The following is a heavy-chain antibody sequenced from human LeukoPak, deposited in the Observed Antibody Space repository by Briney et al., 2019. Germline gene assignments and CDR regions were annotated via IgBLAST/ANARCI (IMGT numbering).Heavy chain of an antibody. V-gene: IGHV4-59*12. CDR3: ARAAAATIYYFDY. CDR1: GGSISSYY. Sequence: SSETLSLTCTVSGGSISSYYWTWIRQPPGKGLEWIGYIYYSGSTNYNPSLKSRVTISIDASKNQFSLKLTSVTAADTAVYYCARAAAATIYYFDYWGQGTLVTVSS. CDR2: IYYSGST. J-gene: IGHJ4*02. D-gene: IGHD6-13*01.